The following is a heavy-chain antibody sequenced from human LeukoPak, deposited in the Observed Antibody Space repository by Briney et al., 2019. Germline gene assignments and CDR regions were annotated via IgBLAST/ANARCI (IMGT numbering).Heavy chain of an antibody. CDR1: GYTFTSYY. J-gene: IGHJ5*02. CDR3: ARGDCGGDCYNWFDP. V-gene: IGHV1-46*01. D-gene: IGHD2-21*02. CDR2: INPSGGST. Sequence: ASVKVSCKASGYTFTSYYMHWVRQAPGQGLEWMGIINPSGGSTSYAQKFQGRVTMTRDTSISTAYMELSRLRSDDTAVYYCARGDCGGDCYNWFDPWGQGTLVTVSS.